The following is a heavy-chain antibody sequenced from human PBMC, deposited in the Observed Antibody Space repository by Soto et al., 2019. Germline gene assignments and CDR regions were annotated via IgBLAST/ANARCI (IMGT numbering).Heavy chain of an antibody. V-gene: IGHV3-48*01. CDR2: ISSSSITI. CDR1: GFTFSSYS. CDR3: ARDEIVVPAAIGNYFDY. J-gene: IGHJ4*02. Sequence: EVQLVESGGGLVQPGGSLRPSCAASGFTFSSYSMNWVRQAPGKGLEWVSYISSSSITIYYADSVKGRFTISRDNAKNSLYLQMNSLRAEDTAVYYCARDEIVVPAAIGNYFDYWGQGTLVTVSS. D-gene: IGHD2-2*02.